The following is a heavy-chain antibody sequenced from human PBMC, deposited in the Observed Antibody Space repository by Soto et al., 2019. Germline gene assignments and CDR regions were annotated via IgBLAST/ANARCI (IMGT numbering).Heavy chain of an antibody. Sequence: QITLKESGPTLVKPTQTLTLTCTFSGFSLSTNGVGVGWIRQPPGKALEWLALIYCDGDKRYSPSLRSRLTLTQDTSKNQVVLTMTNMDPVDTATYYCARRRDGTYALDYWGQGTLVTVAS. CDR2: IYCDGDK. D-gene: IGHD1-26*01. CDR3: ARRRDGTYALDY. CDR1: GFSLSTNGVG. V-gene: IGHV2-5*02. J-gene: IGHJ4*02.